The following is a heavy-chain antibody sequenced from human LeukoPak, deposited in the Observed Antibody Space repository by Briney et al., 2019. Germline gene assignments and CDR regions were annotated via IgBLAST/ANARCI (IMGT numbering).Heavy chain of an antibody. V-gene: IGHV3-30*18. CDR1: GFTFSSYA. J-gene: IGHJ4*02. D-gene: IGHD1-1*01. Sequence: GRSLRLSCAASGFTFSSYAMHWVRQAPGKGLEWVALISYDGSHKYYADSVKGRFTISRDNSMNTLYLQMNSLRAEDTAIYYCTKVGDNWDFEYWGQGTLVTVSS. CDR2: ISYDGSHK. CDR3: TKVGDNWDFEY.